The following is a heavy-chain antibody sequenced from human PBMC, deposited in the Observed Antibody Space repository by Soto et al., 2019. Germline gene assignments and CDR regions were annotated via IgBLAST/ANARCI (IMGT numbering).Heavy chain of an antibody. V-gene: IGHV4-59*01. Sequence: SETLSLTCTVSGGSIRSYYWSWIRQPPGKGLEWIGYIYYSRDTDYNPSLKSRVTISVDTSKNQFSLKLRSVTAADTAVYYCARDSSGNPSGYYFDYWGPGALVTVSS. D-gene: IGHD1-26*01. CDR1: GGSIRSYY. J-gene: IGHJ4*02. CDR3: ARDSSGNPSGYYFDY. CDR2: IYYSRDT.